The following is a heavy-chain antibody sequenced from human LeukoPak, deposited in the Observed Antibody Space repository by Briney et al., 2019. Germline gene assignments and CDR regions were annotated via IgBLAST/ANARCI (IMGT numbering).Heavy chain of an antibody. V-gene: IGHV4-4*07. CDR3: ARDHVRTHWYFDL. CDR1: GGSISSYY. J-gene: IGHJ2*01. Sequence: PSETLSLTCTVSGGSISSYYWSWIRQHAGEGLEWIGRIYTSGSTNYNPSLKSRVTMSVDTSKNQFSLKLSSVTAADTAVYYCARDHVRTHWYFDLWGRGTLVTVSS. CDR2: IYTSGST. D-gene: IGHD1-14*01.